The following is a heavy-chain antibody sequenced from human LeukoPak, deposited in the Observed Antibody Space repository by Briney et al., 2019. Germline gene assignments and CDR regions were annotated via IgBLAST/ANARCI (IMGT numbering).Heavy chain of an antibody. CDR1: GYTFTGYY. CDR2: FNPNSGGT. D-gene: IGHD3-9*01. V-gene: IGHV1-2*02. CDR3: ATSRYDVLTGSPDS. J-gene: IGHJ4*02. Sequence: GASVKVSCKTSGYTFTGYYIHWVRQAPGQGLAWMGWFNPNSGGTNYAQKFQGRVTMTTDTSITTAYMDLSRLISDDTAVYYCATSRYDVLTGSPDSWGQGTLVTVSP.